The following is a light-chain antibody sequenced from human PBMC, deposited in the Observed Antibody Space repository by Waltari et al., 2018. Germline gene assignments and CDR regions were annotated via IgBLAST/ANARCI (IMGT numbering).Light chain of an antibody. CDR1: QSVGTNY. CDR2: GTS. V-gene: IGKV3-20*01. CDR3: QQFGSSPWT. Sequence: EIVLTQSPGTLSLSPEERATLSCRASQSVGTNYLAWYQQKPGQAPRLLIYGTSSRATGNPDRFSCSGYGKNFTPTHSRLGPENFAVYYCQQFGSSPWTFGHGTKVEIK. J-gene: IGKJ1*01.